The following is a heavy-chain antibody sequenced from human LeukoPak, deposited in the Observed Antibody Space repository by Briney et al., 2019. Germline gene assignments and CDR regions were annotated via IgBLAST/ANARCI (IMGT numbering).Heavy chain of an antibody. Sequence: GGSLRLSCTASGFTFNNYAMTWVRQAPGKGLEWVSAITGSGAYTNYADSVKGRFTISRDNSKNTIFLQMNSLRAEDTAIYYCAKRSATSSGYFDFWGRGTLVTVSS. CDR1: GFTFNNYA. CDR3: AKRSATSSGYFDF. V-gene: IGHV3-23*01. J-gene: IGHJ4*02. D-gene: IGHD3-22*01. CDR2: ITGSGAYT.